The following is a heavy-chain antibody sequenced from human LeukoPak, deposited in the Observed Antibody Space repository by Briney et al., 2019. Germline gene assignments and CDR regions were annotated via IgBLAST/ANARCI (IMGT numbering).Heavy chain of an antibody. CDR1: GFTFSSFW. J-gene: IGHJ4*02. D-gene: IGHD3-22*01. CDR3: ARDKDDYYDSSGYYGY. Sequence: GGSLRLSYAASGFTFSSFWMSWVRQAPGKGLEWVANIRQDGSEKFYVDSVKGRFTISRDNAKNSLYLQMNSLRAEDTAVYYCARDKDDYYDSSGYYGYWGQGTLVTVSS. V-gene: IGHV3-7*01. CDR2: IRQDGSEK.